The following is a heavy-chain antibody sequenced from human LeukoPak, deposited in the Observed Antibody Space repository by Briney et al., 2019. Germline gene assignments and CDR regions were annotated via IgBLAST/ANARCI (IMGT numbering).Heavy chain of an antibody. CDR2: IYSGGST. J-gene: IGHJ3*02. D-gene: IGHD3-22*01. V-gene: IGHV3-53*01. CDR3: AREPGVYYDSSGYIIKGLWAFDI. Sequence: GESLRLSCAASGFTVSSNYMSWVRQAPGKGLEWVSVIYSGGSTYYADSVKGRFTISRDNSMNTLYLQMNSLRAEDTAVYYCAREPGVYYDSSGYIIKGLWAFDIWGQGTMVTVSS. CDR1: GFTVSSNY.